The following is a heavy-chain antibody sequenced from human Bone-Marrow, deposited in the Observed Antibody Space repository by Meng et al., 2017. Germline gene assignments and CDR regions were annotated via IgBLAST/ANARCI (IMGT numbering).Heavy chain of an antibody. J-gene: IGHJ3*02. CDR2: LNPNSGNT. CDR3: ARYPTRVVVAAHDAFDI. D-gene: IGHD2-15*01. Sequence: ASVKVSCKASGYTFTTYDFNWVRQASGQGLEWLGWLNPNSGNTGYAQKFQGRVTMTRNTSISTAYMELSSLRSEDTAVYYCARYPTRVVVAAHDAFDIWGQGTMVTVSS. CDR1: GYTFTTYD. V-gene: IGHV1-8*01.